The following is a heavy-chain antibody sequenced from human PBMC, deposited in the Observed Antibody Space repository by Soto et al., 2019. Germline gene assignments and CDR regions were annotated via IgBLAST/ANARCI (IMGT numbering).Heavy chain of an antibody. CDR3: AKEGGLSGSYYISSSYYFDY. J-gene: IGHJ4*02. CDR1: GFTFSSYG. CDR2: ISYDGSNT. V-gene: IGHV3-30*18. D-gene: IGHD1-26*01. Sequence: QVQLVESGGGVVQPGRSLRLSCAASGFTFSSYGMHWVRQAPGKGLEWVAIISYDGSNTYYADSVKGRFTISRDNSKSTLYLQMNRLRAEDTSVYYCAKEGGLSGSYYISSSYYFDYWGQGTLVTVSS.